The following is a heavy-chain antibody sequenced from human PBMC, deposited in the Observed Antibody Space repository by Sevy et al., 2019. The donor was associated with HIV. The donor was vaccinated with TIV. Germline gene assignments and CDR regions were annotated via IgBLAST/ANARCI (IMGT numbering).Heavy chain of an antibody. Sequence: SETLSLTCAVSGGSISSGGYSWSWIRQPPGKGLEWIGYIYHSGSTSYNPSLKSRVTISVDRSKNQFYLKLSSVTAADTAVYYCARALYDFWSGYYQPTFDYWGQGTLVTVSS. CDR3: ARALYDFWSGYYQPTFDY. CDR1: GGSISSGGYS. D-gene: IGHD3-3*01. J-gene: IGHJ4*02. CDR2: IYHSGST. V-gene: IGHV4-30-2*01.